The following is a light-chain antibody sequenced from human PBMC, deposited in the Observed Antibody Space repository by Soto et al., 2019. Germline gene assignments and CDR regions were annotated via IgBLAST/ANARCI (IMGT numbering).Light chain of an antibody. CDR1: SSNIGANFD. V-gene: IGLV1-40*01. Sequence: QSALTQPPSVSGAPGQTITISCSGSSSNIGANFDVPGYQQLPGTAPKPLIYGNSNRPSGVPDRFSGFKSGTSASLVITGLQADDEGDYYCQSFTNTLTLFGGGTKLTVL. CDR3: QSFTNTLTL. J-gene: IGLJ2*01. CDR2: GNS.